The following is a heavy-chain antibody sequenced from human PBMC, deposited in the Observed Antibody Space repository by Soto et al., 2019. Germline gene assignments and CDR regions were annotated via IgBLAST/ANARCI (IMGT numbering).Heavy chain of an antibody. CDR3: AIVVPGPYFDY. CDR2: INPSGGST. D-gene: IGHD2-2*01. J-gene: IGHJ4*02. Sequence: QVQLVQSGAEVKKPGASVKVSCKASGYTFTSYYMHWVRQAPGQGLEWMGIINPSGGSTSYAQKFQGRVTMTRDTSTSTVYMELSSLRSEDTAVYYCAIVVPGPYFDYWGQGTLVTVSS. CDR1: GYTFTSYY. V-gene: IGHV1-46*01.